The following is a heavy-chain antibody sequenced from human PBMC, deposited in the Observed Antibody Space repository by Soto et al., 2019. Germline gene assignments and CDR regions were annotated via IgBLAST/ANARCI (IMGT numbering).Heavy chain of an antibody. J-gene: IGHJ4*02. Sequence: ASVKVSCKASGYTFTSYGISWVRQAPGQGLEWMGWISAYNGNTNYAQKLQKRVTLTTDISTSTVYMELRSLTFEDTAVYYCTSGDVATGLVWGPGSLVTVSS. CDR3: TSGDVATGLV. D-gene: IGHD5-12*01. CDR1: GYTFTSYG. CDR2: ISAYNGNT. V-gene: IGHV1-18*01.